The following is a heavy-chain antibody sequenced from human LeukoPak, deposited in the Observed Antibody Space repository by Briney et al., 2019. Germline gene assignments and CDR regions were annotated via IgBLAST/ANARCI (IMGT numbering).Heavy chain of an antibody. D-gene: IGHD6-19*01. CDR1: GGSFSGYY. V-gene: IGHV4-34*01. J-gene: IGHJ4*02. CDR3: ARGGGSSGWYDFDY. CDR2: INHSGST. Sequence: TPSETLSLTCAVYGGSFSGYYWSWTRQPPGKGLEWIGEINHSGSTNYNPSLKSRVTISVDTSKNQFSLKLSSVTAADTAVYYCARGGGSSGWYDFDYWGQGTLVTVSS.